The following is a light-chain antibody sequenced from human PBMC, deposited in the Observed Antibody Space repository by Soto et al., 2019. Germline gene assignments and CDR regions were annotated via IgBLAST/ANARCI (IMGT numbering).Light chain of an antibody. CDR3: QQRSNWPLT. CDR1: QSVSSY. J-gene: IGKJ4*01. CDR2: DAS. Sequence: EIVLTQPPATLSLSPGERATLSCRASQSVSSYLAWYQQKPGQAPRLLIYDASNRATGIPARFSGSGSGTDFTLTISSLEPEDFAVYYCQQRSNWPLTFGGGTKVGIK. V-gene: IGKV3-11*01.